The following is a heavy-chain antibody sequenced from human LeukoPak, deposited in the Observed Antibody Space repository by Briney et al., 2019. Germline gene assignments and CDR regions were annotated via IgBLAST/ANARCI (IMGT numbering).Heavy chain of an antibody. J-gene: IGHJ4*02. Sequence: SGGSLRLSCAASGFTFDDYAMHWVRQAPGKGLEWVSGISWNSGSIGYADSVKGRFTISRDNAKNSLYLQMNSLRAEDTALYYCAKAPTRGWYGLVDYWGQGNLVTVSS. CDR3: AKAPTRGWYGLVDY. CDR1: GFTFDDYA. CDR2: ISWNSGSI. V-gene: IGHV3-9*01. D-gene: IGHD6-19*01.